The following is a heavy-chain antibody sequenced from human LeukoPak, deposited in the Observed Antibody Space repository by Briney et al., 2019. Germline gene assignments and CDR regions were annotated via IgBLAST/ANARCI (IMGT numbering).Heavy chain of an antibody. CDR3: VTAYGGYGDY. J-gene: IGHJ4*02. Sequence: SETLSLTRAIYGGPFSGFFWSWIRQPPGKGLEWIGEINHSGSTNYNPSLKSRVTMSMDTSKNHFSLKLSSVTAADTAVYYCVTAYGGYGDYWGQGTLVTVSS. D-gene: IGHD2-21*01. CDR1: GGPFSGFF. V-gene: IGHV4-34*01. CDR2: INHSGST.